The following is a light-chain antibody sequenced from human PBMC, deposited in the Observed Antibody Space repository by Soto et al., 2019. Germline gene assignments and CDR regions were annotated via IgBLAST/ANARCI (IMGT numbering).Light chain of an antibody. CDR1: QSVNSRY. Sequence: EIVLTQSPGTLSLSPGERATLSCRASQSVNSRYLAWYQQKPGQAPRLLIFSASTRATGIPDRFSGSGSGTDFTLTISRLEAEDFAVYYCQQYGSSPRITFGQGTRLEIK. V-gene: IGKV3-20*01. CDR3: QQYGSSPRIT. J-gene: IGKJ5*01. CDR2: SAS.